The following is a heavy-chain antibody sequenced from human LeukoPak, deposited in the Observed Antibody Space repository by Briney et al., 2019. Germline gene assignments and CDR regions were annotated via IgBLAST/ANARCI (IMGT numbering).Heavy chain of an antibody. Sequence: PGGSLRLSCAASGFTFSSYRMHWVRQAPGKGLVWVARLNSDGSSTVYADSVKGRFTISRDNAENKLYLQMNSLRVEDTAVYYCARVALSQGLDAWGQGTLVTVSS. CDR3: ARVALSQGLDA. CDR2: LNSDGSST. D-gene: IGHD3-10*01. V-gene: IGHV3-74*01. J-gene: IGHJ5*02. CDR1: GFTFSSYR.